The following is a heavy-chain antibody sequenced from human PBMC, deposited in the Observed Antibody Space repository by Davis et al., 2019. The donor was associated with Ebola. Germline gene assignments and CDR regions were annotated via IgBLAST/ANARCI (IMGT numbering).Heavy chain of an antibody. V-gene: IGHV1-46*03. D-gene: IGHD6-13*01. CDR2: IYPSGTTT. Sequence: ASVKVSCKASGGTFSSYTISWVRQAPGQGLEWMGAIYPSGTTTNYAQNFQGRLTMTRDTSTSTVYMEMIGLRSEDTAVYFCASALSSSPFYSWGQGTLVTVSS. J-gene: IGHJ5*01. CDR1: GGTFSSYT. CDR3: ASALSSSPFYS.